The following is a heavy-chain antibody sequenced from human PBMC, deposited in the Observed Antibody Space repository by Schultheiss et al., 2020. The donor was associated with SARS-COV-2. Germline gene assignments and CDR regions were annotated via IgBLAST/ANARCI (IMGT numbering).Heavy chain of an antibody. CDR2: IYYSGST. CDR1: GGSISSGGYS. J-gene: IGHJ4*02. V-gene: IGHV4-30-4*07. D-gene: IGHD6-6*01. Sequence: SQTLSLTCAVSGGSISSGGYSWSWIRQPPGKGLEWIGYIYYSGSTYYNPSLKSRVTISVDTSKNQFSLKLSSVTAADTAVYYCARGGAAARSVDYWGQGTLVTVSS. CDR3: ARGGAAARSVDY.